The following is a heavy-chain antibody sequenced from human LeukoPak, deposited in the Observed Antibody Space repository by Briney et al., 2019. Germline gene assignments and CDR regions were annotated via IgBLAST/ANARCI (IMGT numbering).Heavy chain of an antibody. CDR2: ICYSGST. Sequence: SETLSLTCAVYGGSFSGYYWSWIRQPPGKGLEWIGYICYSGSTNYNPSLKSRVTISVDTSKDQFSLKLSSVTAADTAVYYCARELGCSGGSCYSDGAFDIWGQGTMVTVSS. CDR1: GGSFSGYY. V-gene: IGHV4-59*01. J-gene: IGHJ3*02. D-gene: IGHD2-15*01. CDR3: ARELGCSGGSCYSDGAFDI.